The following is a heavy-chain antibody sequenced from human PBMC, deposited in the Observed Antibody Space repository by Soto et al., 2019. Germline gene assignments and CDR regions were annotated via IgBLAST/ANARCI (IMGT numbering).Heavy chain of an antibody. J-gene: IGHJ4*02. Sequence: QVQLVQSGAEVKKHGASVKVSCKASGYTFTSYYMHWVRQAPGQGLEWMGIINPSGSTTYAQKFQGRVTMTRDTSTSTVYMELSSLRSDDTAVYYCARVYCSGGSCYGIDYWGQGTLVTVSS. CDR1: GYTFTSYY. V-gene: IGHV1-46*01. CDR2: INPSGST. CDR3: ARVYCSGGSCYGIDY. D-gene: IGHD2-15*01.